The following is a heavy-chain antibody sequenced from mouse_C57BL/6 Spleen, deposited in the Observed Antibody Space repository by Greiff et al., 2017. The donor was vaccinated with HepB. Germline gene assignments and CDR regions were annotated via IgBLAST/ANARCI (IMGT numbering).Heavy chain of an antibody. V-gene: IGHV1-9*01. J-gene: IGHJ1*03. Sequence: VQLQQSGAELMKPGASVKLSCKATGYTFTGYWIEWVKQRPGHGLEWIGEILPGSGSTNYNEKFKGKATFTADTSSNTAYMQLSSLTTEDSAIYYCARKGHYYGSSYEGYFDVWGTGTTVTVSS. D-gene: IGHD1-1*01. CDR2: ILPGSGST. CDR3: ARKGHYYGSSYEGYFDV. CDR1: GYTFTGYW.